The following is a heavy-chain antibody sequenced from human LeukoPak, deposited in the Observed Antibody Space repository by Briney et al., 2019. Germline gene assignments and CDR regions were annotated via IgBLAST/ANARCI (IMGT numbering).Heavy chain of an antibody. CDR3: ARGSSVYDY. J-gene: IGHJ4*02. D-gene: IGHD3-10*01. CDR1: GYTFTSYG. V-gene: IGHV1-18*01. Sequence: ASVKLSCNASGYTFTSYGITWVRQAPGQGLEWMGWINAYNGNPHYAQKLQGRVTMTTDTSTGTAYMELRSLRSDDTAVYYCARGSSVYDYWGQGTLVTVSS. CDR2: INAYNGNP.